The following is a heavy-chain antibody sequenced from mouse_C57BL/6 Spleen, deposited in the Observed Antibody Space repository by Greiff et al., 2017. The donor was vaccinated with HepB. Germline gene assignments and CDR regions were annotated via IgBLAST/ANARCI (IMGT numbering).Heavy chain of an antibody. V-gene: IGHV14-1*01. CDR3: TYYGSSYVWFAY. CDR1: GFNIKDYY. D-gene: IGHD1-1*01. J-gene: IGHJ3*01. Sequence: EVQLQQSGAELVRPGASVKLSCTASGFNIKDYYMHWVKQRPEQGLEWIGRIDPEDGDTEYAPKFQGKATMTADTSSNTAYLQLSSLTSEDTAVYYCTYYGSSYVWFAYWGQGTLVTGSA. CDR2: IDPEDGDT.